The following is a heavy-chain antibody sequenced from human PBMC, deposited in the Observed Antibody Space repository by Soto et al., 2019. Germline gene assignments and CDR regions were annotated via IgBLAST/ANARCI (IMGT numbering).Heavy chain of an antibody. CDR2: IYYSGST. CDR3: ARQPSITIFGNDY. CDR1: GGSISSSSYY. Sequence: SETLSLTCTVSGGSISSSSYYWGWIRQPPGKGLEWIGSIYYSGSTYYNPSLKSRVTISVDTSKNQFSLKLSSVTAADTAVYYCARQPSITIFGNDYWGQGTLVTVSS. D-gene: IGHD3-3*01. V-gene: IGHV4-39*01. J-gene: IGHJ4*02.